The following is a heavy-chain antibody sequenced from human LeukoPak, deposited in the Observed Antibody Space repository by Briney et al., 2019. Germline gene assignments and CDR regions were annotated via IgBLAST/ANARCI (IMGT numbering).Heavy chain of an antibody. D-gene: IGHD5-12*01. CDR2: ISYDGSNK. CDR3: ARDHAGYDYGDLAY. Sequence: GGSLRLSCAASGFTFSSYAMHWVRQAPGKGLEWVAVISYDGSNKYYADSVKGRFTISRDNSKNTLYLQMNSLRAEDTAVYYCARDHAGYDYGDLAYWGQGTLVTVSS. V-gene: IGHV3-30*04. CDR1: GFTFSSYA. J-gene: IGHJ4*02.